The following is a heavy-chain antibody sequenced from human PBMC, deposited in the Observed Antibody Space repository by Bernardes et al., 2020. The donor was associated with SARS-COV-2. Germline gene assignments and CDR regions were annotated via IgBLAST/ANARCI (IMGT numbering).Heavy chain of an antibody. V-gene: IGHV3-48*03. CDR2: NSTGGSTK. Sequence: GESLRLSCAASGFTFSSSVMNWVRQAPGKGLEWVSYNSTGGSTKYYADSVKGRFTISRDNAKNSLYLQMNSLRAEDTAVYYCAREYTYGFDSWGQGTLVTVSS. J-gene: IGHJ4*02. D-gene: IGHD5-18*01. CDR1: GFTFSSSV. CDR3: AREYTYGFDS.